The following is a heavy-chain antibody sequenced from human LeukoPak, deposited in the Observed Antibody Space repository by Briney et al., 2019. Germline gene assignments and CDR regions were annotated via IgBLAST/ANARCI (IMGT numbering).Heavy chain of an antibody. J-gene: IGHJ4*02. Sequence: SQTLSLTCAISGDSVSSNSAAWNWIRQSPSRGLEWLGRTYYRSKWYNDYAVSVKSRITINPDTSKNQFSLKLSSVTAADTAVYYCASTFGSGITRRRLSLNYWGQGTLVTVSS. D-gene: IGHD3-10*01. CDR2: TYYRSKWYN. CDR1: GDSVSSNSAA. V-gene: IGHV6-1*01. CDR3: ASTFGSGITRRRLSLNY.